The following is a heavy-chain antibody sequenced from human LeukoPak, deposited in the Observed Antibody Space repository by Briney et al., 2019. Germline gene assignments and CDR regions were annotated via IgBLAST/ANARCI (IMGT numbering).Heavy chain of an antibody. V-gene: IGHV1-3*01. CDR3: ARGGPRQWLVLFSSYYFDY. CDR2: INAGNGNT. Sequence: ASVKVSCKASGYTFTSYAMHWVRQAPGQRLEWMGWINAGNGNTKYSQKLQGRVTMTTDTSTSTAYMELRSLRSDDTAVYYCARGGPRQWLVLFSSYYFDYWGQGTLVTVSS. CDR1: GYTFTSYA. D-gene: IGHD6-19*01. J-gene: IGHJ4*02.